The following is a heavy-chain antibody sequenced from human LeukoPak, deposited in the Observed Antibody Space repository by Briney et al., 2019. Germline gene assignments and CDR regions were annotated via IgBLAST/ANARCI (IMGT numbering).Heavy chain of an antibody. CDR1: GGSISSYY. Sequence: SETLSLTCTVSGGSISSYYWSWIRQPPGKGLEWIGYIYYSGSTNYNPSLKSRVTISVDTSKNQFSLKLSSVTAADTAVYYCERGTYYYYSSGFDYWGQGTLVTVSS. CDR3: ERGTYYYYSSGFDY. V-gene: IGHV4-59*01. CDR2: IYYSGST. D-gene: IGHD3-22*01. J-gene: IGHJ4*02.